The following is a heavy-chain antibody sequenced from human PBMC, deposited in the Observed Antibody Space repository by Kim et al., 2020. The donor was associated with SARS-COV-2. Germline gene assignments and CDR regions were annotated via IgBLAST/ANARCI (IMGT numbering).Heavy chain of an antibody. J-gene: IGHJ4*02. D-gene: IGHD3-22*01. Sequence: SETLSLTCTVSGGSISSYYWSWIRQPPGKGLEWIGYIYYSGSTNYNPSLKSRVTISVDTSKNQFSLKLSSVTAADTAVYYCARDSSGYYYVWGQGTLVTVSS. CDR2: IYYSGST. CDR3: ARDSSGYYYV. CDR1: GGSISSYY. V-gene: IGHV4-59*01.